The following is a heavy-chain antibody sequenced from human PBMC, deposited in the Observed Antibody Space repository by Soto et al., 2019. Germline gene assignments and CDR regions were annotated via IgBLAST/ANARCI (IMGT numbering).Heavy chain of an antibody. CDR3: ATGYCSGGSCPVSMDV. CDR2: IHAGNGDT. J-gene: IGHJ6*04. D-gene: IGHD2-15*01. CDR1: GYTFTGYY. V-gene: IGHV1-3*01. Sequence: ASVKVSCKASGYTFTGYYMHWVRQAPGQSLEWIGGIHAGNGDTKYSQKFHGRVTMTEDTSTNTAYMELSSLRPEDTAVYYCATGYCSGGSCPVSMDVWGKGTTVTVSS.